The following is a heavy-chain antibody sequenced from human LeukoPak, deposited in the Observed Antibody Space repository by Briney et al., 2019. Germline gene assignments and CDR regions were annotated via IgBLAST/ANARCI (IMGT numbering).Heavy chain of an antibody. CDR2: ISYDGSNK. CDR1: GFTFSSYA. V-gene: IGHV3-30-3*01. D-gene: IGHD3-9*01. Sequence: GGSLRLSCAASGFTFSSYAMHWVRQAPGKGLEWVAVISYDGSNKYCADSMKGRFTISRDNSKNTLYLQMNSLRAEDTAVYYCARDRTSISNTGRTYYYYGMDVWGQGTTVTVSS. J-gene: IGHJ6*02. CDR3: ARDRTSISNTGRTYYYYGMDV.